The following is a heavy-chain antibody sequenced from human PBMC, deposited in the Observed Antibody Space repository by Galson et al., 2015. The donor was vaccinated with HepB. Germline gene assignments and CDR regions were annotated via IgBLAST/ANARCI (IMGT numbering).Heavy chain of an antibody. CDR2: MSHDGSMK. CDR3: ARRYSSGFFPDY. V-gene: IGHV3-30*04. J-gene: IGHJ4*02. CDR1: RFTFSQYA. Sequence: SLRLSCAASRFTFSQYAMHWLRQAPDKGPEWVAMMSHDGSMKEYADSVQGRFTISRDDFRNTLYLQMHSLTPEDTAIYYCARRYSSGFFPDYWGQGTLVSVSS. D-gene: IGHD6-19*01.